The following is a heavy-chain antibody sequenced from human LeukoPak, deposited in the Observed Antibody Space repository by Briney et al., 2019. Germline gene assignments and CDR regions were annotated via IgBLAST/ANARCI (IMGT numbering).Heavy chain of an antibody. D-gene: IGHD1-20*01. CDR1: GYTFSDHY. V-gene: IGHV1-2*02. CDR2: ITPNSGDA. Sequence: ASVKVSCKASGYTFSDHYIHWVRQAPGQGLEWMGYITPNSGDAHYALKFEDRMTLTRDTSITTAYMELNTLTSDDTAVCYCAREHNSPDHWGQGTLVTVSS. CDR3: AREHNSPDH. J-gene: IGHJ4*02.